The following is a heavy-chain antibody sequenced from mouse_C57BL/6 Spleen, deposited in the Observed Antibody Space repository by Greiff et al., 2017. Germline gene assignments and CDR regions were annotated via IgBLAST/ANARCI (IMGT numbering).Heavy chain of an antibody. Sequence: QVQLQQSGAELVRPGASVTLSCKASGYTFTDYEMHWVKQTPVHGLEWIGAIDPETGGTAYNQTFKGKAILTADKSSSTAYMELRSLTSEDSAVYYCTRSREWGDYWGQGTTLTVSS. V-gene: IGHV1-15*01. CDR3: TRSREWGDY. CDR2: IDPETGGT. CDR1: GYTFTDYE. D-gene: IGHD1-1*01. J-gene: IGHJ2*01.